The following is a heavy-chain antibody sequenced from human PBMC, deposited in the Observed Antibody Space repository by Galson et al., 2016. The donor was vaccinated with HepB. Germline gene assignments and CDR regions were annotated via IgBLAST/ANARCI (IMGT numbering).Heavy chain of an antibody. Sequence: SVKVSCKASGYTFTTSGISWVRQAPGQGLEWMGWISTYSGNTKYAQKFQGGLTLTTDSSTTTAYMELRSLRFDDTALYYCARYVQYRFDSWGRGTLVTVSS. V-gene: IGHV1-18*01. CDR2: ISTYSGNT. CDR1: GYTFTTSG. J-gene: IGHJ4*02. D-gene: IGHD2/OR15-2a*01. CDR3: ARYVQYRFDS.